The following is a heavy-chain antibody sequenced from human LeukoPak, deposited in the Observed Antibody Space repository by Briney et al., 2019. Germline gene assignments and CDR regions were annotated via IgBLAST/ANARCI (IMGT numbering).Heavy chain of an antibody. CDR2: INSDGINT. CDR3: ARVRRLLWFGEF. V-gene: IGHV3-74*01. CDR1: GFTFSNYW. J-gene: IGHJ4*02. D-gene: IGHD3-10*01. Sequence: HPGGSLRLSCAASGFTFSNYWMHWVRQAPGKGLVWVSRINSDGINTSYADSVKGRFTISRDNAKNSLYLQMNSLRAEDTAVYYCARVRRLLWFGEFRGQGTLVTVSS.